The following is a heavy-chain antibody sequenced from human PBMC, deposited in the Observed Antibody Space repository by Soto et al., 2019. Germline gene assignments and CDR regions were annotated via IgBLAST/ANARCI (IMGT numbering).Heavy chain of an antibody. CDR3: ARLGWGNGDSDY. Sequence: LSLTCTVSGGSISKSNYFWGWIRQAPGKGLEWIASILYSGTTSYNSSLKSRVAISVDTSKNQFSLKLNSVTAADTAVYYCARLGWGNGDSDYWGQGTLVTVSS. V-gene: IGHV4-39*01. CDR2: ILYSGTT. CDR1: GGSISKSNYF. D-gene: IGHD2-21*01. J-gene: IGHJ4*02.